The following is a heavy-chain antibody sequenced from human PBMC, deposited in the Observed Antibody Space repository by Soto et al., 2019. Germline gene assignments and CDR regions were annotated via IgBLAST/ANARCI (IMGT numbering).Heavy chain of an antibody. J-gene: IGHJ6*03. CDR3: AKDGGSGCSSTSCYYYYYYMDV. Sequence: GGSLRLSCAASGFTFSSYGMHWVRQAPGKGLEWVAVISYDGSNKYYADSVKGRFTISRDNSKNTLYLQMNSLRAEDTAVYYCAKDGGSGCSSTSCYYYYYYMDVWGKGTTVTVSS. V-gene: IGHV3-30*18. CDR2: ISYDGSNK. D-gene: IGHD2-2*01. CDR1: GFTFSSYG.